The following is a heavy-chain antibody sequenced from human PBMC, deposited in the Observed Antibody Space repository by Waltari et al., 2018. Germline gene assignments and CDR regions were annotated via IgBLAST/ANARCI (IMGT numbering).Heavy chain of an antibody. CDR2: IIPILGIE. Sequence: QVQLVQSGAEVKKPGSSVKVSCKASGGTFSRDAISWVRQAPGQGLEWMGGIIPILGIEHYPQTFQGRVTIIADASTSTAYMELSSLRSEDTGVYYCARSRVGSGWYYYYYMDVWGKGTTVTVSS. V-gene: IGHV1-69*04. CDR1: GGTFSRDA. D-gene: IGHD6-19*01. CDR3: ARSRVGSGWYYYYYMDV. J-gene: IGHJ6*03.